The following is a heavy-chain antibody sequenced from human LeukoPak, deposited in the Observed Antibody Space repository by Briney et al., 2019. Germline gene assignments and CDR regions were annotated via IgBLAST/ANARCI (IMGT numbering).Heavy chain of an antibody. V-gene: IGHV3-23*01. D-gene: IGHD2-2*01. CDR2: ISGSGGST. J-gene: IGHJ4*02. CDR3: AKSPLREPTAILHHFDY. CDR1: GFTFSSYA. Sequence: GGSLRHSCAASGFTFSSYAMSWVRQAPGKGLEWVSAISGSGGSTYYADSVKGRFTISRDNSKNTLYLQMNSLRAEDTAVYYCAKSPLREPTAILHHFDYWGQGTLVTVSS.